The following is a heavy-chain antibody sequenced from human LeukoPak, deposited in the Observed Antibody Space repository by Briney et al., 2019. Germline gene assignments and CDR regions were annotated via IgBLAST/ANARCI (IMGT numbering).Heavy chain of an antibody. J-gene: IGHJ4*02. CDR2: ISDTGATT. CDR3: AKDTSIGRYCTNGVCSPFDY. D-gene: IGHD2-8*01. CDR1: GFTFSSYA. Sequence: QPGGSLRLSCAGSGFTFSSYAMSWVRQAPGEGLERVSAISDTGATTYDADSVKGRFTISRDNSRSTLYLQMNSLRAEDTALYYCAKDTSIGRYCTNGVCSPFDYWGQGTLVTVSS. V-gene: IGHV3-23*01.